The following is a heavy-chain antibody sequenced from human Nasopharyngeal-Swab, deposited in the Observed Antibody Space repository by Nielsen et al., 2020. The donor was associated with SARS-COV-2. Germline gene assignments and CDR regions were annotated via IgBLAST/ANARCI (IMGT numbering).Heavy chain of an antibody. CDR2: ITWNSRIT. CDR1: GFTFDDFA. J-gene: IGHJ4*01. Sequence: GGSLRLSCAASGFTFDDFAMHWVRQAPGKGLEWVSGITWNSRITDYADSVKGRFTISRDNTKNSLYLQMNNLRPEDTALYYCVSTGDYFDLWGQGTLVTVSS. V-gene: IGHV3-9*01. CDR3: VSTGDYFDL. D-gene: IGHD7-27*01.